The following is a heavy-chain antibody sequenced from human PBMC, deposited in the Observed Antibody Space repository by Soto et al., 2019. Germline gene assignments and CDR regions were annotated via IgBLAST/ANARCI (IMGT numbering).Heavy chain of an antibody. Sequence: SSETLSLTCTVSGGSISSSSYYWGWIRQPPGKGLEWIGSIYYSGSTYYNPSLKSRVTISVDTSKNQFSLKLSSVTAADTAVYYCARRAMGYYYYYGMDVWGQGTTVTVSS. J-gene: IGHJ6*02. CDR1: GGSISSSSYY. V-gene: IGHV4-39*01. CDR2: IYYSGST. D-gene: IGHD5-18*01. CDR3: ARRAMGYYYYYGMDV.